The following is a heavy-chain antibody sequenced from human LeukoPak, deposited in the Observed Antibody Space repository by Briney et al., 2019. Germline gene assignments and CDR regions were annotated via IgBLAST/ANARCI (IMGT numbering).Heavy chain of an antibody. CDR1: GYTFTGYY. D-gene: IGHD6-19*01. J-gene: IGHJ4*02. Sequence: GVSVKVSCKASGYTFTGYYMHRVRQAPGQGLEWMGWISAYNGNTNYAQKLQGRVTMTTDTSTSTAYMELRSLRSDDTAVYYCARGSGWYLDYWGQGTLVTVSS. CDR3: ARGSGWYLDY. V-gene: IGHV1-18*04. CDR2: ISAYNGNT.